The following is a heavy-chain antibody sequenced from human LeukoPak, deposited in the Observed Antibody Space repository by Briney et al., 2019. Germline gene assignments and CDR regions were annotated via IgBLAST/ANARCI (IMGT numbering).Heavy chain of an antibody. V-gene: IGHV4-59*01. J-gene: IGHJ4*02. CDR1: GGPLTSYY. CDR2: IYYSGST. D-gene: IGHD1-26*01. Sequence: SETLSLTCAVSGGPLTSYYWSWIRQPPGKGLEWIAYIYYSGSTNYNPSLKSRVTISVDTSKNQFSLKLGSVTAADTAVYYCARRVGDKDYFDYWGQGTLVTVSS. CDR3: ARRVGDKDYFDY.